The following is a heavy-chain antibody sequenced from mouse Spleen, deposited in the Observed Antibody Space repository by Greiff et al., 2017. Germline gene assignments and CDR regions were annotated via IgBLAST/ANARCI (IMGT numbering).Heavy chain of an antibody. CDR2: ISSGGSYT. CDR3: ARHYGNYAMDY. J-gene: IGHJ4*01. CDR1: GFTFSSYA. V-gene: IGHV5-9-3*01. D-gene: IGHD2-1*01. Sequence: DVMLVESGGGLVKPGGSLKLSCAASGFTFSSYAMSWVRQTPEKRLEWVATISSGGSYTYYPDSVKGRFTISRDNAKNTLYLQMSSLRSEDTAMYYCARHYGNYAMDYWGQGTSVTVSS.